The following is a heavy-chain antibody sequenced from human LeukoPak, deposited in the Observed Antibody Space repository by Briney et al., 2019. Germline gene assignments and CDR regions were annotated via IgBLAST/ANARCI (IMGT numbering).Heavy chain of an antibody. D-gene: IGHD6-25*01. CDR1: GGSFSGYY. J-gene: IGHJ3*02. CDR3: ARGVRRRPDAFDI. V-gene: IGHV4-34*01. CDR2: INHSGST. Sequence: SETLSLTCAVYGGSFSGYYWSWIRQPPGKGLEWIGEINHSGSTNYNPSLKSRVTISVDTSKNQFSLKLSSVTAADTAVYYCARGVRRRPDAFDIWGQGTMVTVSS.